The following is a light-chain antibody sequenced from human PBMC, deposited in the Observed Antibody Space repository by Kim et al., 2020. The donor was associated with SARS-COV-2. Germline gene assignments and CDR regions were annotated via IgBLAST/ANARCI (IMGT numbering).Light chain of an antibody. CDR2: GNN. V-gene: IGLV1-40*01. J-gene: IGLJ1*01. Sequence: VAMSWPGRGSKIGAVYDVHCCLQLPGTVPKLLISGNNHRPSGVPGRFSGSKSGTSASLAITGLQAEDEADYYCQSFDRDVNGYVFGTGTRVTVL. CDR3: QSFDRDVNGYV. CDR1: GSKIGAVYD.